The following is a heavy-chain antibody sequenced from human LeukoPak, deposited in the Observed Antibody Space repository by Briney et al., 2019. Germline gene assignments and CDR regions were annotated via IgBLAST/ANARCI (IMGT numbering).Heavy chain of an antibody. CDR2: IKNDGSDK. Sequence: QPGGSLRLSCEASGFSFSAAWMTWVRQAPGKGLEWVATIKNDGSDKYYVDSVKGRFTLSRDNAKDTLYLQMSSLRDEDTAVYYCVSDLCGGDDQWGRGTLVTVPS. V-gene: IGHV3-7*01. D-gene: IGHD3-3*01. CDR1: GFSFSAAW. CDR3: VSDLCGGDDQ. J-gene: IGHJ5*02.